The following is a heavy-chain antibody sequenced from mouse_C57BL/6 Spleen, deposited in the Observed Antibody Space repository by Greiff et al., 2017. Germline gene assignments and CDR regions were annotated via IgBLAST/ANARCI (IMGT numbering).Heavy chain of an antibody. V-gene: IGHV1-15*01. Sequence: QVQLQQSGAELVRPGASVTLSCKASGYTFTDYEMHWVKQTPVHGLEWIGAIDPETGGTAYNQKFKGKAILTADKSSSTAYMELRSLTSEDSAVYYCTRITSPYYYAMDYWGQGTSVTVSS. J-gene: IGHJ4*01. CDR1: GYTFTDYE. CDR3: TRITSPYYYAMDY. CDR2: IDPETGGT.